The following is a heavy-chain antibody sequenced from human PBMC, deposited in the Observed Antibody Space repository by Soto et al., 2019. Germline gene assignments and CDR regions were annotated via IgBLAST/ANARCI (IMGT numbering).Heavy chain of an antibody. J-gene: IGHJ6*02. CDR1: GFTFSSYG. Sequence: QVQLVESGGGVVQPGRSLRLSCAASGFTFSSYGMHWVRQAPGKGLEGVAVIWYDGSNKYYADAVKGRFTISRDNSKNTMYLQMNSLRAEDMAVYYCARERVATIRYYYYGMDVWGQGTTVTVSS. CDR3: ARERVATIRYYYYGMDV. CDR2: IWYDGSNK. D-gene: IGHD5-12*01. V-gene: IGHV3-33*01.